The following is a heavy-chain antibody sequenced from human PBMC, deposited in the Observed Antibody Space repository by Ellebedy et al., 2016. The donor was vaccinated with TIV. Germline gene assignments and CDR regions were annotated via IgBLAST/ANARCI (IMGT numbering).Heavy chain of an antibody. CDR1: GFTFSSYG. CDR3: AKNPYYYDSNGLGGGY. CDR2: IRYSGGQN. V-gene: IGHV3-30*02. Sequence: GESLKISCAASGFTFSSYGMHWVRQAPGKGLAWVAFIRYSGGQNYYAHSVKGRFTISRDNSKNTLYLQMNSLRAEDTSVYYCAKNPYYYDSNGLGGGYWGQGTLVTVYS. J-gene: IGHJ4*02. D-gene: IGHD3-22*01.